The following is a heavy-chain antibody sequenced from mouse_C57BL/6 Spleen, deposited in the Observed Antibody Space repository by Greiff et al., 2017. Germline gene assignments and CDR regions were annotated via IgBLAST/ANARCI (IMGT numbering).Heavy chain of an antibody. J-gene: IGHJ4*01. Sequence: EVKLMESGGGLVQPGGSLSLSCAASGFTFTDYYMSWVRQPPGQALEWLGFIRKKANGYTTEYSASVTGRFTISRDNFQSILYLQMNALRAEDSATYYCARNIDGDDEAMDYWGQGTSVTVSS. CDR2: IRKKANGYTT. V-gene: IGHV7-3*01. CDR3: ARNIDGDDEAMDY. CDR1: GFTFTDYY. D-gene: IGHD2-2*01.